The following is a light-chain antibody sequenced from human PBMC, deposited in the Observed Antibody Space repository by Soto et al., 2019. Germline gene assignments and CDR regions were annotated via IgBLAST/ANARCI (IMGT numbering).Light chain of an antibody. CDR1: QSVSSY. J-gene: IGKJ5*01. Sequence: DIVLTQSPATLSLSPGERATLSCRASQSVSSYLAWYQQKPGQAPRLLIYDASNRATGIPARFSGSGSGTDFTLTISSLEPEDFAVYYCQQRSNWPPITFGQGTRLEMK. V-gene: IGKV3-11*01. CDR3: QQRSNWPPIT. CDR2: DAS.